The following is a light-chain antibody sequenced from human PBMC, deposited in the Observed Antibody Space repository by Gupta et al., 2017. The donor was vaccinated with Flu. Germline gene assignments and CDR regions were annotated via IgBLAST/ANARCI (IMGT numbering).Light chain of an antibody. V-gene: IGLV1-44*01. Sequence: SVLTQPPSPSGPPGQTVTISCSGTKSNLENGPTNWYRHVPGTAPTLLIFNNDQRPSGVPGRFSGSKSGTSATLAISGLQAQDEADYYCAGWDARRNGWVFGGGTKLTVL. CDR3: AGWDARRNGWV. CDR2: NND. J-gene: IGLJ3*02. CDR1: KSNLENGP.